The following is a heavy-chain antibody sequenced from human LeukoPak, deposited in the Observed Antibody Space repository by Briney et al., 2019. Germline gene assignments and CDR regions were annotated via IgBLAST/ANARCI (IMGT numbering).Heavy chain of an antibody. CDR3: AELGITMIGGV. J-gene: IGHJ6*04. Sequence: GGSLLLSCAASGLTFSSYEMNWVRQAPGKGLEWVSYISTSGSSIYYADSVKGRFIISRDNAKNSLYLQMNSLRAEDTAVYYCAELGITMIGGVWGKGTTVTISS. D-gene: IGHD3-10*02. V-gene: IGHV3-48*03. CDR2: ISTSGSSI. CDR1: GLTFSSYE.